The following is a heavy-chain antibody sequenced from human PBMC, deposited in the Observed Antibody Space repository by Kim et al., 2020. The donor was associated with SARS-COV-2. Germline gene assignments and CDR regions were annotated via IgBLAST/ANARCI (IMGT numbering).Heavy chain of an antibody. Sequence: SNNSYAAYVKGRFTVSRDNSRTTLYMQMNSRRAEDTALYYCAKETMVNLDYWGQGTLVTVSS. CDR3: AKETMVNLDY. J-gene: IGHJ4*02. V-gene: IGHV3-33*06. D-gene: IGHD3-10*01. CDR2: SNN.